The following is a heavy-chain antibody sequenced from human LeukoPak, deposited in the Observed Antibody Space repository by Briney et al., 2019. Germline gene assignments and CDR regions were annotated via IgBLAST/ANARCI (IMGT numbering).Heavy chain of an antibody. CDR2: IYHSGST. CDR1: GYSISSGYY. V-gene: IGHV4-38-2*01. Sequence: PSETLSLTCAVSGYSISSGYYWGWIRQPPGTGLEWIGSIYHSGSTYYNPSLKSRVTISVDTSKNQFSLKLSPVTAADTAVYYCARLWFLEWLFDYWGQGTLVTVSS. J-gene: IGHJ4*02. D-gene: IGHD3-3*01. CDR3: ARLWFLEWLFDY.